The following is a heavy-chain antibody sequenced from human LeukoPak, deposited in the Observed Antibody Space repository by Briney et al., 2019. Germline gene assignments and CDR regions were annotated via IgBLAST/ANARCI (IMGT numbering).Heavy chain of an antibody. CDR2: ISYDGSNK. CDR3: ANLTAGITYYYGSGSYGPSN. Sequence: GRSLRLSCAASGFTFSSYGMHWARQAPGKGLEWVAVISYDGSNKYYADSVKGRFTISRDNSKNTLYLQMNSLRAEDTAVYYCANLTAGITYYYGSGSYGPSNWGQGTLVTVSS. CDR1: GFTFSSYG. V-gene: IGHV3-30*18. D-gene: IGHD3-10*01. J-gene: IGHJ4*02.